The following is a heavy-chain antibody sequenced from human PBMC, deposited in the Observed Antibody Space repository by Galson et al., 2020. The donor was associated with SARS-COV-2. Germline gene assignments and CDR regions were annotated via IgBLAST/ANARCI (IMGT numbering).Heavy chain of an antibody. CDR2: INHGGSG. CDR3: ARRRMDVVVLSDPGLWGRDYYYYYMDV. J-gene: IGHJ6*02. D-gene: IGHD2-2*03. Sequence: SETLSLTCAVGGGSFSESYWSWVRQPPGKGLEWIGEINHGGSGNYNPSLKNRVTISLDTSKNHFSLTLTSVTAADTAVYFCARRRMDVVVLSDPGLWGRDYYYYYMDVWGQGTTVTV. CDR1: GGSFSESY. V-gene: IGHV4-34*01.